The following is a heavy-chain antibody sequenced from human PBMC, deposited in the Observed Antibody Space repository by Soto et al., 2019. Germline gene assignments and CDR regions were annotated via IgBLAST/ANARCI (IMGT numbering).Heavy chain of an antibody. CDR1: GFTFSSYA. CDR2: IWYDGSKT. J-gene: IGHJ6*02. D-gene: IGHD1-1*01. CDR3: ARDRSAGDYFYYGMDV. Sequence: PGGSLRLSCAASGFTFSSYAMHWVRQAPGKGLEWVAVIWYDGSKTAYSDSVKGRFTISRDNAKNTLYLQMNSVRDEDTAIYYCARDRSAGDYFYYGMDVWGQGTTVTVSS. V-gene: IGHV3-30*04.